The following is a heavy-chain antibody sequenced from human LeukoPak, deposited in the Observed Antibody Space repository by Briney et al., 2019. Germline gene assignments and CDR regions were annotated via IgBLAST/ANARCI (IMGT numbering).Heavy chain of an antibody. J-gene: IGHJ4*02. V-gene: IGHV3-15*01. Sequence: GGSLRLSCAASGFTFSNAWMTWVRQAPGKGLEWVGHIKDRADGGTAHYAAPVNCRFTISRDDSQNTLYLQMNSLKTEDTAVYYCAADPFDYWGQGTLVTVSS. CDR2: IKDRADGGTA. CDR1: GFTFSNAW. CDR3: AADPFDY. D-gene: IGHD6-13*01.